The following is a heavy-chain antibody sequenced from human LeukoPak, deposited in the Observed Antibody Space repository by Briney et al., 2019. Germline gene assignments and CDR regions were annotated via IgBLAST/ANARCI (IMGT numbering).Heavy chain of an antibody. CDR3: AREVMITFGGVKAPMDY. J-gene: IGHJ4*02. D-gene: IGHD3-16*01. CDR1: RYTFTAYY. V-gene: IGHV1-2*02. Sequence: ASVKVSCKASRYTFTAYYMHWVRQAPGQGLEWMGWINPNSGGTNYAQKSQGRVNMTRDTSISTAYMEVSRLRSDDTAVYYCAREVMITFGGVKAPMDYWGQGTLVTVSS. CDR2: INPNSGGT.